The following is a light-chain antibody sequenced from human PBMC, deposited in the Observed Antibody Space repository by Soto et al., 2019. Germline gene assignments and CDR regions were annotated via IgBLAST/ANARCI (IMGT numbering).Light chain of an antibody. CDR3: SSYTSSSTPFYV. V-gene: IGLV2-14*01. J-gene: IGLJ1*01. CDR2: DVS. Sequence: QPALTQPASVSGSPGQSITISCTGTSSDVGGYNYVSWYQQHPGKAPKLMIYDVSNRPSGVSNRFSGSKSGNTASLTISGLQAEDEADYYCSSYTSSSTPFYVFGTGTKVTVL. CDR1: SSDVGGYNY.